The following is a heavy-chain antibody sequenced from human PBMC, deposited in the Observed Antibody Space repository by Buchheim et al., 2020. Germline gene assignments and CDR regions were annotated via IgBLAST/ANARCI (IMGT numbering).Heavy chain of an antibody. V-gene: IGHV3-30*04. CDR3: ARDSWTVNDFWGGYYIPYYFDY. CDR1: GFTFSSYA. D-gene: IGHD3-3*01. CDR2: ISYDGSNK. Sequence: QVQLVESGGGVVQPGRSLRLSCAASGFTFSSYAMHWVRQAPGKGLEWVAVISYDGSNKYYADSVKGRFTISRDNSKNTLYLQMNSLRAEDTAVYYCARDSWTVNDFWGGYYIPYYFDYWGQGTL. J-gene: IGHJ4*02.